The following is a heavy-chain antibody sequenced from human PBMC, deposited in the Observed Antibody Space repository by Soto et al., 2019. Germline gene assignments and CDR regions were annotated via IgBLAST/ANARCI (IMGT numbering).Heavy chain of an antibody. J-gene: IGHJ4*02. CDR2: ISSSSSYI. D-gene: IGHD3-22*01. V-gene: IGHV3-21*01. CDR1: GFTFSSYS. CDR3: ARDTYYYDSSGYSSLDY. Sequence: PGGSLRLSCAASGFTFSSYSMNWVRQAPGKGLEWVSSISSSSSYIYYADSVKGRFTISRDNAKNSLYLQMNSLRAEDTAVYYCARDTYYYDSSGYSSLDYWGQGTLVTVSS.